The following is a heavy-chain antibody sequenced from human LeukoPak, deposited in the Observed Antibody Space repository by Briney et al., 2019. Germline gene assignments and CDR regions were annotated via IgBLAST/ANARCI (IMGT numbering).Heavy chain of an antibody. D-gene: IGHD6-19*01. J-gene: IGHJ2*01. Sequence: SSYNMNWVRQPPGKGLEWIGSIYYSGSTYYNPSLKSRVTISVDTSKNQFSLKLSSVTAADTAVYYCATRIAVAGERYWYFDLWGRGTLVTVSS. V-gene: IGHV4-39*01. CDR2: IYYSGST. CDR1: SSYN. CDR3: ATRIAVAGERYWYFDL.